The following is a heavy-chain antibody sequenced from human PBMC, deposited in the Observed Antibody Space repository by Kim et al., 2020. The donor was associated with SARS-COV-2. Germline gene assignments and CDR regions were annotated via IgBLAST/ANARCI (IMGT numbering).Heavy chain of an antibody. J-gene: IGHJ4*02. V-gene: IGHV4-34*01. CDR3: ARARALYGGNSRFDY. CDR1: GGSFSGYY. D-gene: IGHD2-21*02. CDR2: INHSGST. Sequence: SETLSLTCAVYGGSFSGYYWSWIRQPPGKGLEWIGEINHSGSTNYNPSLKSRVTISVDTSKNQFSLKLSSVTAADTAVYYCARARALYGGNSRFDYWGQGTLVTVSS.